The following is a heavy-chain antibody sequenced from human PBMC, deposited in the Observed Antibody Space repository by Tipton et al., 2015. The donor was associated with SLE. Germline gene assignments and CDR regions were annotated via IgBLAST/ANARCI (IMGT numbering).Heavy chain of an antibody. CDR1: GGSISSSSYY. CDR3: ARVGFYFDY. D-gene: IGHD1-26*01. Sequence: TLSLTCTVSGGSISSSSYYWGWIRQPPGKGLEWIGSIYYSGSTYYNPSLKSRVTISVDTSKNQFSLKLSSVTAADTAVYYCARVGFYFDYWGQGTLVTVSS. V-gene: IGHV4-39*07. CDR2: IYYSGST. J-gene: IGHJ4*02.